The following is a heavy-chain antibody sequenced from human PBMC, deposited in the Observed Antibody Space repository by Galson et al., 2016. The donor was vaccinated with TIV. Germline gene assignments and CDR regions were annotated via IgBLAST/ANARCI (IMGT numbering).Heavy chain of an antibody. CDR3: ARLDSRCWFY. D-gene: IGHD6-13*01. J-gene: IGHJ4*02. CDR2: IYPGDSDP. Sequence: QSGAEVKKAGESLRISCKGSGYTFTRYWIGWVRQMPGKGLEWMGIIYPGDSDPTYSPAFHGPGAISVDKSRTTAYLQLSSLKVLDTAMYFCARLDSRCWFYWGQGTLVTVSS. CDR1: GYTFTRYW. V-gene: IGHV5-51*01.